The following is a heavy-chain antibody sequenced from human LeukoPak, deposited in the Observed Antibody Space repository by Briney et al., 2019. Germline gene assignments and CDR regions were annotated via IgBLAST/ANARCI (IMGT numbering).Heavy chain of an antibody. V-gene: IGHV4-39*01. Sequence: SETLSLTCTVSGGSISSSSYYWGWIRQPPGKGLEWIGSIYYSGSTYYNPSLKSRVTISVDTSKNQFSLKLSSVTAADTAVYYCASFGGSSGWENKVDYWGQGTLVTVSS. CDR1: GGSISSSSYY. CDR2: IYYSGST. J-gene: IGHJ4*02. D-gene: IGHD6-19*01. CDR3: ASFGGSSGWENKVDY.